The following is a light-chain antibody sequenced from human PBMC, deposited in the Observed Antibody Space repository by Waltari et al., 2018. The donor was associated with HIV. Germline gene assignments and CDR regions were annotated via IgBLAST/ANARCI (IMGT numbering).Light chain of an antibody. CDR2: RDK. V-gene: IGLV3-25*03. CDR3: QSADSTGTYWV. Sequence: SSELTQPPSASVSPGQTARISCSGDALPTQYVFWYQQRPGQAPVMVIYRDKERPSGIPDRFSGSSAGTTVTLTISGVQAEDEADYYCQSADSTGTYWVFGGGTKLTVL. J-gene: IGLJ3*02. CDR1: ALPTQY.